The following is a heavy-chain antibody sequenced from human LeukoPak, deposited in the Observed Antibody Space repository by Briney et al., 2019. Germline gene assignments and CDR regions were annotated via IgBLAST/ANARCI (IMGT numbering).Heavy chain of an antibody. CDR3: AREWDNWNVILRDALDF. D-gene: IGHD1-1*01. J-gene: IGHJ3*01. CDR1: GFTFSSYS. Sequence: GGSLRLSCAASGFTFSSYSMNWVRQAPGKGLEWVSYISSSNSISTIYYADSVKGRFTISRDNAKNSLHLQMNSLRDEDTAVYYCAREWDNWNVILRDALDFWGQGTMVTVSS. V-gene: IGHV3-48*02. CDR2: ISSSNSISTI.